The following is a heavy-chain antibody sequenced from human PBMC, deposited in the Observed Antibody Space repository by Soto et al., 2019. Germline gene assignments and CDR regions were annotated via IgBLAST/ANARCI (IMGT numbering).Heavy chain of an antibody. D-gene: IGHD6-19*01. CDR1: GCTFSSYA. CDR2: IIPIFGTA. J-gene: IGHJ4*02. CDR3: ARDAGGWHVFDY. V-gene: IGHV1-69*06. Sequence: GASVKVSGKASGCTFSSYAISCERRAPGQGLEWMGGIIPIFGTANYAQKFQGRVTITADKSTSTAYMELSSLRSEDTAVYYCARDAGGWHVFDYWGQGTLVTVSS.